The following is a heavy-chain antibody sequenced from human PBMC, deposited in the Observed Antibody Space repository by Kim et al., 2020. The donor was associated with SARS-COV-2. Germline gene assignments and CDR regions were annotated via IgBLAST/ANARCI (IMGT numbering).Heavy chain of an antibody. Sequence: SETLSLTCTVSGGSISSYYWSWIRQPPGKGLEWIGYIYYSGSTNYNPSLKSRVTISVDASKNQFSLKLSSVTAADTAVYYCARLVNYYYGMDVWGQGTTVTVSS. D-gene: IGHD2-21*01. V-gene: IGHV4-59*08. CDR3: ARLVNYYYGMDV. CDR1: GGSISSYY. J-gene: IGHJ6*02. CDR2: IYYSGST.